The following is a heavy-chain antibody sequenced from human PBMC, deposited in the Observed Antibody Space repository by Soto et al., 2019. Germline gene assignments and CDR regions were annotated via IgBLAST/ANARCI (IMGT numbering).Heavy chain of an antibody. V-gene: IGHV3-30*03. CDR1: GFTFSSYG. J-gene: IGHJ3*02. CDR3: ARGDYYDSSGPFSDAFDI. CDR2: ISYDGSNK. Sequence: GGSLRLSCAASGFTFSSYGMHWVRQAPGKGLEWVAVISYDGSNKYYADSVRGRFTISRDNSKNTLYLQMNSLRAEDTAVYYCARGDYYDSSGPFSDAFDIWGQGTMVTVSS. D-gene: IGHD3-22*01.